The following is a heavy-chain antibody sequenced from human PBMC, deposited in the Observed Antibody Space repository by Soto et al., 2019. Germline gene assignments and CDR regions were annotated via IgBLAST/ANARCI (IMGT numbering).Heavy chain of an antibody. V-gene: IGHV2-5*02. CDR3: APRPPYSYNWNAGWFGP. D-gene: IGHD1-1*01. J-gene: IGHJ5*02. Sequence: QITLKESGPTLVEPTQTLTLTCTFSGFSLSTSGVGVGWIRQPPGKALEWLVFIYWDDDKRYSPSLRSRLTITKDTSINPVVLTMTNMGPGDTATYYCAPRPPYSYNWNAGWFGPWGQGALVTVSS. CDR1: GFSLSTSGVG. CDR2: IYWDDDK.